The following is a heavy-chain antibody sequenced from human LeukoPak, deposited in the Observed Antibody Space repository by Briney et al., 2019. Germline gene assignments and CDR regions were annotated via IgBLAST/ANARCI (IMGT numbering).Heavy chain of an antibody. CDR2: VDGGGGGT. D-gene: IGHD6-13*01. J-gene: IGHJ4*02. CDR1: GFTLSSYA. CDR3: AKQSAGSAAWYSLHYDF. Sequence: GRSLRLSCAASGFTLSSYAMTWVRQAPGRRLEWVSSVDGGGGGTYYADSVKGRFTISRDNSKDTLYLQMNGLRAEDTAVYFCAKQSAGSAAWYSLHYDFWGQGTLVTVSS. V-gene: IGHV3-23*01.